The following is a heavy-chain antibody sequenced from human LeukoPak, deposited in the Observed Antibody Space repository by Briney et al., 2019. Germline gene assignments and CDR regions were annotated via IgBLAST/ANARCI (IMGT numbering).Heavy chain of an antibody. J-gene: IGHJ6*02. D-gene: IGHD1-14*01. V-gene: IGHV3-48*04. CDR3: GKSHWGIRTGGTYYYGMDV. CDR1: GFTFSDYS. CDR2: ISFSVNTK. Sequence: GGSLRLSCAASGFTFSDYSMNWVRQAPGKGLEWVSYISFSVNTKYYGDSVKGRFTISRDNAKNSLYMHMDSLRAEDTAVYYCGKSHWGIRTGGTYYYGMDVWGQGTTVTVS.